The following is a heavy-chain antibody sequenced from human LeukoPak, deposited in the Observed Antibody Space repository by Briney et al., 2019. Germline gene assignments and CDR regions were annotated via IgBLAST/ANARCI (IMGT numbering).Heavy chain of an antibody. J-gene: IGHJ4*02. D-gene: IGHD3-10*01. CDR1: GYTFTSYD. Sequence: ASVKVSCKASGYTFTSYDINWVRQAPGQGLEWMGWMNPNSGNTGYAQKFQGRVTMTRNTSISTAYMELSSLRSEDTAVYYCARVKSYYGSGSYDYWGQGTLVTVSS. CDR2: MNPNSGNT. V-gene: IGHV1-8*01. CDR3: ARVKSYYGSGSYDY.